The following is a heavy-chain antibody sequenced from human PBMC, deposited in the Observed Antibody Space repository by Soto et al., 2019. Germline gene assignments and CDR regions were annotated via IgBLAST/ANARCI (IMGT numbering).Heavy chain of an antibody. CDR3: ARDRLVGAIHYFDY. CDR2: IWYDGSNK. CDR1: GFTFSSYG. J-gene: IGHJ4*02. Sequence: VQLVESGGGLVQPGGSLRLSCAASGFTFSSYGMHWVRQAPGKGLEWVAVIWYDGSNKYYADSVKGRFTISRDNSKNTLYLQMNSLRAEDTAVYYCARDRLVGAIHYFDYWGQGTLVTVSS. V-gene: IGHV3-33*08. D-gene: IGHD1-26*01.